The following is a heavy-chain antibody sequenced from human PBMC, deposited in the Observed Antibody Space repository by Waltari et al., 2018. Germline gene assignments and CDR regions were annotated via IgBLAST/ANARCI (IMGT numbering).Heavy chain of an antibody. D-gene: IGHD2-15*01. CDR3: AREGAGAYCSGGSCYSDFDY. V-gene: IGHV1-69*01. Sequence: IIPIFGTANYAQKFQGRVTITADESTSTAYMELSSLRSEDTAVYYCAREGAGAYCSGGSCYSDFDYWGQGTLVTVSS. J-gene: IGHJ4*02. CDR2: IIPIFGTA.